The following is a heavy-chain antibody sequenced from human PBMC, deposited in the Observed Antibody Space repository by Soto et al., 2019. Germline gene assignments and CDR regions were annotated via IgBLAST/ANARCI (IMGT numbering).Heavy chain of an antibody. CDR1: GYTFTSYA. Sequence: QVQLVQSGAEVKKPGASVKVSCKASGYTFTSYAMHWVRQAPGQRLEWMGWINAGNGNTKYSQKFKGRXTITRDTSASTAYMELSSLRSEDTAVYYCARGGSLYWYFDLWGRGTLVTVSS. CDR2: INAGNGNT. V-gene: IGHV1-3*01. J-gene: IGHJ2*01. D-gene: IGHD1-26*01. CDR3: ARGGSLYWYFDL.